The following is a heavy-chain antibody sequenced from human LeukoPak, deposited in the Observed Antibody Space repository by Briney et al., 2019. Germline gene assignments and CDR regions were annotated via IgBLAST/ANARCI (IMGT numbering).Heavy chain of an antibody. D-gene: IGHD3-3*01. CDR1: GYTFTSYG. CDR3: ARDHTTYYDFWSGPKRGNWFGP. CDR2: ISAYNGNT. V-gene: IGHV1-18*01. Sequence: ASVKVSCKASGYTFTSYGISWVRQAPGQGLEWMGWISAYNGNTNYAQKLQGRVTMTTDTSTSTAYMELKSPRSDDTAVYYCARDHTTYYDFWSGPKRGNWFGPWGQGTLVTVSS. J-gene: IGHJ5*02.